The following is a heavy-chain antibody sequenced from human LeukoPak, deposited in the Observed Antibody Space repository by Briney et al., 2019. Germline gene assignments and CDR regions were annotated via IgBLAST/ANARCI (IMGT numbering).Heavy chain of an antibody. CDR3: ARSQYSSSLHGMDV. Sequence: SETLSLTCTVSGVSISSYYWSWIRQPPGKGLEWIGYIYYSGSTNYNPSPKSRVTISVDTSKNQFSLKLSSVTAADTAVYYCARSQYSSSLHGMDVWGQGTTVTVSS. D-gene: IGHD6-13*01. V-gene: IGHV4-59*01. CDR2: IYYSGST. CDR1: GVSISSYY. J-gene: IGHJ6*02.